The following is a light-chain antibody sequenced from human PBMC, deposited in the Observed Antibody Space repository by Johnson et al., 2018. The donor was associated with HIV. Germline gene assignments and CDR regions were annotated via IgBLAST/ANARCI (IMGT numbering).Light chain of an antibody. CDR1: NSNIGNNY. CDR3: GTWDNSLSTGAV. CDR2: ENN. Sequence: QSLLTQPPSVSAAPGQKVTISCSGSNSNIGNNYVSWFQQLPGTAPKLLIYENNKRPSGIPDRFSGSKSGTSATLGITRLQTGDEADYYCGTWDNSLSTGAVFGTGTKVTVL. V-gene: IGLV1-51*02. J-gene: IGLJ1*01.